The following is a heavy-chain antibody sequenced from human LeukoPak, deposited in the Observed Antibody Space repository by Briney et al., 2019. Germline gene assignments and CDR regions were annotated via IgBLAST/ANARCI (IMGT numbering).Heavy chain of an antibody. CDR3: ARTFYDTLDSDAFDF. CDR1: GFTFTGYY. CDR2: INPDSGGT. J-gene: IGHJ3*01. D-gene: IGHD2/OR15-2a*01. V-gene: IGHV1-2*02. Sequence: ASVKVSCKASGFTFTGYYMHWVRQAPGQGLEWMGWINPDSGGTNNAQKFQGRVTMTRDTSISTAYMELSRLRSDDTAVYYCARTFYDTLDSDAFDFWGQGTMVIVSS.